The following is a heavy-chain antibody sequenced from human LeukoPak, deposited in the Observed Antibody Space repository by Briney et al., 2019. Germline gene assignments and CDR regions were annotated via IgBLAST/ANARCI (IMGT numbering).Heavy chain of an antibody. CDR1: GFTFSTYA. CDR3: ARESYWGSSAKGFDY. V-gene: IGHV3-23*01. CDR2: INDSGGST. Sequence: GGSLRLSCAASGFTFSTYAMSWVRQAPGKGLEWVSGINDSGGSTYYADSVKGRFTISRDNAKNSLYLQMNSLRAEDTAVYYCARESYWGSSAKGFDYWGQGTLVTVSS. J-gene: IGHJ4*02. D-gene: IGHD7-27*01.